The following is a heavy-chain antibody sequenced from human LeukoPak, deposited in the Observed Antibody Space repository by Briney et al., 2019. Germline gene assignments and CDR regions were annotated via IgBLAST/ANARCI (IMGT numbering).Heavy chain of an antibody. Sequence: GGSLRLSCAASGFTDSSDHMAWVRQAPGKGQGWVSVIYSSGITYYADSVKGRFTISRDSSKKTLYLQMNSLGVDDTAGNYCARDTVGTSGVEYWGQGTLVTVSS. CDR2: IYSSGIT. D-gene: IGHD4-23*01. CDR1: GFTDSSDH. J-gene: IGHJ4*02. V-gene: IGHV3-53*01. CDR3: ARDTVGTSGVEY.